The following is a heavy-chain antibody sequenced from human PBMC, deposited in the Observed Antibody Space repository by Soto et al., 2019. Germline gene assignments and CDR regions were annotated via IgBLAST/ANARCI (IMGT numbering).Heavy chain of an antibody. V-gene: IGHV3-30-3*01. D-gene: IGHD3-22*01. CDR2: ISYDGSNK. CDR3: ARGHYDSSGYASPGAFDI. CDR1: GFTFSSYA. Sequence: ESGGGVVQPGRSLRLSCAASGFTFSSYAMHWVRQAPGKGLEWVAVISYDGSNKYYADSVKGRFTISRDNSKNTLYLQMNSLRAEDTAVYYCARGHYDSSGYASPGAFDIWGQGTMVTVSS. J-gene: IGHJ3*02.